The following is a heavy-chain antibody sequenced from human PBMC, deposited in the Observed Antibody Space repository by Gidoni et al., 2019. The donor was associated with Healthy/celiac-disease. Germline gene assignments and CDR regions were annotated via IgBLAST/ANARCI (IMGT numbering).Heavy chain of an antibody. V-gene: IGHV3-15*07. CDR2: IKSKTDGGTT. CDR3: TYSGPYCSSTSCYYDGMDV. CDR1: GFTFSNAW. J-gene: IGHJ6*02. Sequence: EVQLVESGGGLVKPGGSLRLSCAASGFTFSNAWMQLVRQAPGKGLEWVGRIKSKTDGGTTDYAAPVKGRFTISRDDSKNTLYLQMNSLKTEDTAVYYCTYSGPYCSSTSCYYDGMDVWGQGTTVTVSS. D-gene: IGHD2-2*01.